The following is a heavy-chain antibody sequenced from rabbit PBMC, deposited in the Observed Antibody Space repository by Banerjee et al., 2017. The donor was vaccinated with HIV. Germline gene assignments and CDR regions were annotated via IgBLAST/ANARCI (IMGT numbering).Heavy chain of an antibody. V-gene: IGHV1S40*01. CDR1: GFSFSSGYW. D-gene: IGHD6-1*01. CDR2: IYTSGGNT. Sequence: QSLEESGGDLVKPGASLTLTCKASGFSFSSGYWICWVRQAPGKGLEWIACIYTSGGNTHYASWAKGRFTISKTSSTTVTLQMTSLTAADTATYFCAREAGYAAYFNLWGQGTLVTVS. CDR3: AREAGYAAYFNL. J-gene: IGHJ4*01.